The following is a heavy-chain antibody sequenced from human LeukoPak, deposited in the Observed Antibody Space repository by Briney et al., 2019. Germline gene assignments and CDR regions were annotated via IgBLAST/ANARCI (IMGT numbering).Heavy chain of an antibody. CDR2: IYYSGST. Sequence: SETLSLTCSVSGGSISSYYWSWIRQPPGKGLEWIGYIYYSGSTNYNPSLKSRVTISVDTSKNQFSLKLSSVTAADTVVYYCARDEVGSSWYGFNYWGQGTLVTVSS. CDR3: ARDEVGSSWYGFNY. V-gene: IGHV4-59*01. J-gene: IGHJ4*02. CDR1: GGSISSYY. D-gene: IGHD6-13*01.